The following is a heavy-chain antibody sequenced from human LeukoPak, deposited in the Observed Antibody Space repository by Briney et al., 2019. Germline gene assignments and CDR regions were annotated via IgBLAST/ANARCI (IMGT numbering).Heavy chain of an antibody. CDR2: INHSGST. J-gene: IGHJ5*02. CDR1: GGSFSGYY. Sequence: SETLSLTCAVYGGSFSGYYWSWIRQPPGKGLEWIGEINHSGSTNYNPSLKSRVTISVDTSKNQFSLKLSSATAADTAVYYCASSLRYNWNRPYWFDPWGQGTLVTVSS. D-gene: IGHD1-20*01. CDR3: ASSLRYNWNRPYWFDP. V-gene: IGHV4-34*01.